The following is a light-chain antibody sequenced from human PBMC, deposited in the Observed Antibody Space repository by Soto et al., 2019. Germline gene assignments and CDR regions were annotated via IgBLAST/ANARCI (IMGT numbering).Light chain of an antibody. V-gene: IGKV3-20*01. CDR2: GAS. CDR1: QTVSSSYY. CDR3: QQYVTSPPGYT. J-gene: IGKJ2*01. Sequence: EVVLTQAPGTLSLSPGERVTLSCRTSQTVSSSYYLAWYQQKPGQAPRLLIYGASNRASGVPDRFSSGWSGTDFTLTISRLEPEDFAVYYCQQYVTSPPGYTFGQGTDLRIK.